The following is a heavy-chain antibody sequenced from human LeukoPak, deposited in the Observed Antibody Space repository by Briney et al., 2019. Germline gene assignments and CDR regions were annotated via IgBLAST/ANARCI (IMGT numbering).Heavy chain of an antibody. CDR1: GFTVSSNY. V-gene: IGHV3-53*01. CDR3: ATYRQVLLPFES. J-gene: IGHJ4*02. Sequence: TGGSLGLSCAASGFTVSSNYMSWVRQAPGKGLEWVSVIYSGGSTYYADSVKGRFTISRDNSKSTLSLQMNSLRAEDTAIYYCATYRQVLLPFESWGQGTLVTVSS. CDR2: IYSGGST. D-gene: IGHD2-8*02.